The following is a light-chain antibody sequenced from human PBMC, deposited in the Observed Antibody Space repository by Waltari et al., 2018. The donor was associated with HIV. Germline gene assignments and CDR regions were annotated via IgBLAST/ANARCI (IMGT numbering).Light chain of an antibody. CDR2: GAS. CDR3: QQYGSSTYS. V-gene: IGKV3-20*01. J-gene: IGKJ2*03. Sequence: EIVLTQSPGTLSLSPGDRATLSCRASQSVSNKFLAWYQHKRGQAPRLLVYGASSRARGIPDRFSGSGSGTDFTLTISRLGPEDFSMYFCQQYGSSTYSFGQGTKLEIK. CDR1: QSVSNKF.